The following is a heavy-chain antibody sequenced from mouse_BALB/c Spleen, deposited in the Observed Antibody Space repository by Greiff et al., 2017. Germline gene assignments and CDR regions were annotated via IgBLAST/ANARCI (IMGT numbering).Heavy chain of an antibody. CDR1: GYTFTDYY. CDR3: ARPYGNSYDYAMDY. CDR2: INPNNGGT. D-gene: IGHD1-1*01. J-gene: IGHJ4*01. V-gene: IGHV1-18*01. Sequence: EVQLQQSGPELVKPGASVKISCKASGYTFTDYYMYWVKQSPGKSLEWIGDINPNNGGTIYNQKFKGKATLTVDKSSSTAYLELRSLTSEDTAVYYCARPYGNSYDYAMDYWGQGTSVTVSA.